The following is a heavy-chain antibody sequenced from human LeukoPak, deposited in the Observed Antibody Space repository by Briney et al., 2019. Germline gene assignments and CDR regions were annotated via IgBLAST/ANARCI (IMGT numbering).Heavy chain of an antibody. V-gene: IGHV1-2*02. CDR2: INPNSGGT. CDR1: GYTFTGYY. D-gene: IGHD3-22*01. J-gene: IGHJ4*02. CDR3: ARAPMIVVVFPPRLDF. Sequence: ASVTVSCKASGYTFTGYYMHWVRQAPGQGLEWMGWINPNSGGTNYAQKFQGRVTMTSDTSISTAYMELSSLKSDDTAMYYCARAPMIVVVFPPRLDFWGQGTLVTVSS.